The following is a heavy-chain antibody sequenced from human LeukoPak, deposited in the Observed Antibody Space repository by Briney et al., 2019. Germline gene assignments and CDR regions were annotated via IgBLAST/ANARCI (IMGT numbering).Heavy chain of an antibody. V-gene: IGHV3-30*04. Sequence: PGRSLRLSCAASGFTFSSYAIHWVRQAPGKGLEWVAAISYDGSDKYYADSVKGRFTISRDNSKNTLYLQMNNLRVEDTAVYYCKEVDYWGQGTLVTVSS. CDR3: KEVDY. J-gene: IGHJ4*02. CDR2: ISYDGSDK. CDR1: GFTFSSYA.